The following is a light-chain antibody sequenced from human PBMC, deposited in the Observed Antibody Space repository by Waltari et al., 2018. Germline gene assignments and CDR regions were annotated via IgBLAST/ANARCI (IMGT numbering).Light chain of an antibody. V-gene: IGKV1-5*03. CDR3: QQCNSYPIT. CDR2: KAF. CDR1: QSISSW. Sequence: DIQMTQSPSTLSASIGDRVTITCRASQSISSWLAWYQQKPGKAPKLLIYKAFSLESGVPSRVSGSGSGTEFTLTISSLQPDDFATYYCQQCNSYPITFGPGTKVDIK. J-gene: IGKJ3*01.